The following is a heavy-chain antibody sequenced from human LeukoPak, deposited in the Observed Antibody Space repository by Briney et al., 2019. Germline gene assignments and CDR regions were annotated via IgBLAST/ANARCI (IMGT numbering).Heavy chain of an antibody. CDR1: GGSISTYY. CDR3: ARGRRAIEPIAVAEDY. D-gene: IGHD6-19*01. J-gene: IGHJ4*02. V-gene: IGHV4-59*01. Sequence: SETLSLTCTVSGGSISTYYWSWIRQPPGKGLEWIGYIYYTGSTNYNPSLKSRVTISIDTSKNQFSLKLSSVTAADTAVYYCARGRRAIEPIAVAEDYWGQGTLVTVSS. CDR2: IYYTGST.